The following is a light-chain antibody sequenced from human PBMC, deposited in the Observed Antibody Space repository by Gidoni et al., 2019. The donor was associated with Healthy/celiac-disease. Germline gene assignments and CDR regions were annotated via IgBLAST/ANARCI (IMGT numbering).Light chain of an antibody. Sequence: EIGLPQSPVTLSLSTGERATLSCRASQSVSSSYLAWSQQKPGQAPRLLIYGASSRATGIPDRFSGSGSGTDFTLTISSLEPEDFAVYYCQQYGSSPSLTFGGGTKVEIK. CDR2: GAS. CDR1: QSVSSSY. CDR3: QQYGSSPSLT. V-gene: IGKV3-20*01. J-gene: IGKJ4*01.